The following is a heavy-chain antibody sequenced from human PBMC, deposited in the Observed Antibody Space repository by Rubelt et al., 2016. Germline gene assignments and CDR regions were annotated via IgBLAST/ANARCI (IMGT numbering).Heavy chain of an antibody. D-gene: IGHD6-13*01. V-gene: IGHV4-34*01. CDR3: ARGLARAAAAPRRLWFDP. J-gene: IGHJ5*02. Sequence: QVQLQQWGAGLLKPSETLSLTCAVYGGSFSGYSWSWIRQPPGKGLEWIGEINHHGSTNYNPSLQSRVTISVDTSQNQFSLRLSSVTAADTAGYYCARGLARAAAAPRRLWFDPWGQGTLVTVSS. CDR1: GGSFSGYS. CDR2: INHHGST.